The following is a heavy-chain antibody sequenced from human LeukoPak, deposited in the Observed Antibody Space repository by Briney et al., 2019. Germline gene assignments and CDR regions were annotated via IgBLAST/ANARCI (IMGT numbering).Heavy chain of an antibody. V-gene: IGHV3-23*01. J-gene: IGHJ6*03. Sequence: GGSLRLSCAASEFTFSSFAMSWVRQAPGRGLEWISSISGPGDKTHYTDSVKGRFTISRDNSKNTLYLYMNTLRAAHTAVYYCAKPTIPARPFLTYLYYYLDVWGEGATVIVSS. CDR2: ISGPGDKT. CDR3: AKPTIPARPFLTYLYYYLDV. CDR1: EFTFSSFA. D-gene: IGHD6-6*01.